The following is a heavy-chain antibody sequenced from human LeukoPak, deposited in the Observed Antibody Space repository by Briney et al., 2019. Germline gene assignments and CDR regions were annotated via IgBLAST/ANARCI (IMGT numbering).Heavy chain of an antibody. CDR2: ISASGGSS. J-gene: IGHJ4*02. CDR1: GFTFSNYA. Sequence: GGSLRLSCAASGFTFSNYAINWVRQAPGKGLEWVSAISASGGSSYYADSVRDRFTISRDNSKNMLYLKMSSLRAEDTAEYYCAKEMALGIAVAGFFDFWGQGTLVTVSS. D-gene: IGHD6-19*01. CDR3: AKEMALGIAVAGFFDF. V-gene: IGHV3-23*01.